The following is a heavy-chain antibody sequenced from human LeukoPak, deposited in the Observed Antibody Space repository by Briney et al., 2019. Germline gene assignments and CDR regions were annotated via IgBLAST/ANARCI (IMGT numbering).Heavy chain of an antibody. CDR2: INHSGST. CDR1: GGSFSGYY. V-gene: IGHV4-34*01. D-gene: IGHD5-12*01. Sequence: SETLSLTCAVYGGSFSGYYWSWIRQPPGKGLEWIGEINHSGSTNYNPSLKSRVTISVDTSKNQFSLKLSSVTAADTAVYYCARRGHKSGSSRGWYFDLWGRGTLVTVSS. CDR3: ARRGHKSGSSRGWYFDL. J-gene: IGHJ2*01.